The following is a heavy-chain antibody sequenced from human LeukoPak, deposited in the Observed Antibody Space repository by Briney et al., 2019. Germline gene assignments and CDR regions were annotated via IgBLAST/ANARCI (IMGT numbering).Heavy chain of an antibody. J-gene: IGHJ4*02. CDR3: AKDKLGTMAIYDY. CDR2: ISWNSGSI. D-gene: IGHD1-7*01. V-gene: IGHV3-9*01. CDR1: VFTFGDYP. Sequence: GGSLRLSCAASVFTFGDYPIHWVRHAPWKGLEWVLGISWNSGSIGNADSVKGRFTISRDNAKNSLYLQMNSLRAEDTALYYCAKDKLGTMAIYDYWGQGTLVTVSS.